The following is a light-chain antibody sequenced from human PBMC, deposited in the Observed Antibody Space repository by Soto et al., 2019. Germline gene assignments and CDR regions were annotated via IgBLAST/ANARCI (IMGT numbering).Light chain of an antibody. V-gene: IGKV1-6*01. CDR2: AAS. Sequence: AIPMTQSPSSLSASIGDRVTITCRASPGIRVDLGWYRQRPGKAPALLIFAASSLQGGVPSRFSGSGSGTDFTLTISSLQPEDFATYFCLQDYTYPWTFGQGTKVEVE. J-gene: IGKJ1*01. CDR1: PGIRVD. CDR3: LQDYTYPWT.